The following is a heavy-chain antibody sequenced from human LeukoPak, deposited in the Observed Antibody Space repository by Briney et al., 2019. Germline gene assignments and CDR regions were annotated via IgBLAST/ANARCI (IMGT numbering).Heavy chain of an antibody. CDR1: GGTFSSYA. Sequence: SVKVCCTASGGTFSSYAISWVRQAPGQGLEWMGGIIPIFGTANYAQKFQGRVTITADEATSTAYMELSSLRSEDTAAYYCARATSYYYGSGSYYYDAFDIWGQGTMVTVSS. V-gene: IGHV1-69*01. CDR2: IIPIFGTA. CDR3: ARATSYYYGSGSYYYDAFDI. J-gene: IGHJ3*02. D-gene: IGHD3-10*01.